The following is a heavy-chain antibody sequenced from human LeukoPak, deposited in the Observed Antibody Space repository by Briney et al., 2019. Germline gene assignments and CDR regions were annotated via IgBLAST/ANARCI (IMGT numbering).Heavy chain of an antibody. CDR3: ARSGSGPQWLVSTY. J-gene: IGHJ4*02. Sequence: GGSLRLSCAAPGFTVSSNYMSWVRQAPGKGLEWVSVIYSGGSTYYADSVKGRFTISRDNSKNTLYLQMNSLRAEDTAVYYCARSGSGPQWLVSTYWGQGTLVTVSS. CDR2: IYSGGST. D-gene: IGHD6-19*01. V-gene: IGHV3-53*01. CDR1: GFTVSSNY.